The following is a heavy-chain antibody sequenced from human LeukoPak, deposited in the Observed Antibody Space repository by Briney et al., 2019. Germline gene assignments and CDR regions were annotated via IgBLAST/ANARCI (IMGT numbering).Heavy chain of an antibody. V-gene: IGHV1-18*01. CDR3: ARDDYRDYGGPFYY. J-gene: IGHJ4*02. D-gene: IGHD4-17*01. CDR2: ISGYNGNM. Sequence: RASVKVSCKASGYTFTSYGISWVRQAAGQGLEWMGWISGYNGNMKYVQKFQGRVTMTTDTSTSTAYMELRSLTSDDTAIYYCARDDYRDYGGPFYYWGQGSLVTVSS. CDR1: GYTFTSYG.